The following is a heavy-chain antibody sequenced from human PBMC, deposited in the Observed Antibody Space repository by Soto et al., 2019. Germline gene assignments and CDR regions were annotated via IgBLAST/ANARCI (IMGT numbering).Heavy chain of an antibody. CDR1: GASISRGAYY. V-gene: IGHV4-31*03. J-gene: IGHJ4*02. D-gene: IGHD1-26*01. CDR2: IYYSGSA. Sequence: QVQLQESGPGLVKPSQTLSLTCSVSGASISRGAYYWSWIRQHPGKGLEWIGNIYYSGSAYYNPSLKSRVTISVDKSKNQFSLKLSSVTAADTAVYYCARVPPSGSYYFDYWGQGTLVTVSS. CDR3: ARVPPSGSYYFDY.